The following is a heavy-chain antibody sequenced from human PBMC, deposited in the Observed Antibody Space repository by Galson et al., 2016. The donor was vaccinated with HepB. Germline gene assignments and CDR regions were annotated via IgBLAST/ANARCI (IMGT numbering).Heavy chain of an antibody. Sequence: SLRLSCAGSGFIVSSHYLNWVRQAPGKGLEWVAIIYSGGATYYAESVKGRFTISRDNPKNTLYLQMDGLRVEETAVYYCARDPGRIAAAGHLDSWGQGTLVTVSS. V-gene: IGHV3-53*01. J-gene: IGHJ5*01. CDR2: IYSGGAT. D-gene: IGHD6-13*01. CDR1: GFIVSSHY. CDR3: ARDPGRIAAAGHLDS.